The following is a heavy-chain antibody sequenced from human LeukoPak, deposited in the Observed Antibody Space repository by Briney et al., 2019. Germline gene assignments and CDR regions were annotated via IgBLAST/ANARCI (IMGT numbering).Heavy chain of an antibody. V-gene: IGHV4-61*09. J-gene: IGHJ4*02. CDR3: ARAGGSVGWYGTIDS. D-gene: IGHD6-19*01. Sequence: SETLSLTCTVSGGSISSGSYYWTWIRQPAGKGLEWIGHLYTSGTTSYNPSLQSRVTISADTSKHQFSLRLTSVTAADTAVYYCARAGGSVGWYGTIDSWGQGTLVTASP. CDR2: LYTSGTT. CDR1: GGSISSGSYY.